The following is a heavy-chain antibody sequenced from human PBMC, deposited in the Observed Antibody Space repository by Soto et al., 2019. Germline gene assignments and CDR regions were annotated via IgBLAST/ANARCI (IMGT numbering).Heavy chain of an antibody. V-gene: IGHV4-39*01. CDR3: ARHDIVVVVAAGFDY. CDR2: IYYSGST. Sequence: QLQLQESGPGLVKPSETLSLTCTVSGGSISSSSYYWGWIRQPPGKGLEWIGSIYYSGSTYYNPSLKSRVTISVDTSKKQFSLKLSSVTAADTAVYYCARHDIVVVVAAGFDYWGQGTLVTVSS. D-gene: IGHD2-15*01. CDR1: GGSISSSSYY. J-gene: IGHJ4*02.